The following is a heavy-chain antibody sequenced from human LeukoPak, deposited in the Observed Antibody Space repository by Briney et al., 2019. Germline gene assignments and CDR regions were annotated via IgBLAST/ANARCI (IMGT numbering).Heavy chain of an antibody. Sequence: GASVKVSCKASGYTFTSYGISWVRQAPGQGLEWMGRIIPILGIANYAQKFQGRVTITADKSTSTAYMELSSLRSEDTAVYYCARVCSGGSCYMWGQGTLVTVSS. CDR3: ARVCSGGSCYM. V-gene: IGHV1-69*04. CDR1: GYTFTSYG. D-gene: IGHD2-15*01. CDR2: IIPILGIA. J-gene: IGHJ4*02.